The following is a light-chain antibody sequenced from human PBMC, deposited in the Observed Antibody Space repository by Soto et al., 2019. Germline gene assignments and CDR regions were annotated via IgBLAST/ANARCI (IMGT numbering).Light chain of an antibody. V-gene: IGKV1-9*01. CDR3: QQLRAYPLT. CDR1: QIINDF. Sequence: DIQLTQSPSFLSASVGARVPVTSRASQIINDFLAWFLKKEGKAPELLIYPASTLQGGVPSRFSGHGFGIEFTLTISSLQPEDFATYYCQQLRAYPLTFGQGTRLEIK. J-gene: IGKJ5*01. CDR2: PAS.